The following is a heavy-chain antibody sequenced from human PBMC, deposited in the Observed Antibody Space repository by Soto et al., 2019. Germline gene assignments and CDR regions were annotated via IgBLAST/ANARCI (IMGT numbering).Heavy chain of an antibody. J-gene: IGHJ4*02. D-gene: IGHD3-16*02. CDR3: ARDLYDYVWGSYRYFGGFDY. CDR2: IWYDGSNK. CDR1: GFTFSSYG. V-gene: IGHV3-33*01. Sequence: QVQLVESGGGVVQPGRSLRLSCAASGFTFSSYGMHWVRQAPGKGLEWEAVIWYDGSNKYYADSVKGRFTISRDNSKNTLYLQMNSLRAEDTAVYYCARDLYDYVWGSYRYFGGFDYWGQGTLVTVSS.